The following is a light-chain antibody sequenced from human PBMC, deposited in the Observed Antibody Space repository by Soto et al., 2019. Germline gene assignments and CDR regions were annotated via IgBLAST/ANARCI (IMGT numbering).Light chain of an antibody. CDR1: SSDVGGFDH. CDR2: DVS. V-gene: IGLV2-14*03. J-gene: IGLJ1*01. Sequence: QSVLPQPASVSGSPGQSITISCTGASSDVGGFDHVSWYQQHPGKVPRLLIYDVSSRPSGVSDRFSGSKSGNTASLTISGLQAEDEADCYCNSFTTTNTYVFGTGTKVTVL. CDR3: NSFTTTNTYV.